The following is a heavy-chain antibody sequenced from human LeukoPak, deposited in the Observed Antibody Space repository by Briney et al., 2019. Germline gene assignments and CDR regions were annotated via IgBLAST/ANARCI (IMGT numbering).Heavy chain of an antibody. V-gene: IGHV4-59*08. Sequence: PSETLSLTRTVAAGSISNYHWSWMRQPPGKGLEWIGCIIYSGGSYYNPSLESRVTISVDTSKNQYSLRLSSVTAADSAVYYCARTNAFDIWGQGTMVTVSS. CDR2: IIYSGGS. CDR3: ARTNAFDI. CDR1: AGSISNYH. J-gene: IGHJ3*02.